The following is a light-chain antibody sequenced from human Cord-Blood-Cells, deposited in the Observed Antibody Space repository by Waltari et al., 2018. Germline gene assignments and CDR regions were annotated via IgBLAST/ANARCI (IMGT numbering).Light chain of an antibody. CDR1: QSVLYSSNNKNY. Sequence: DIVMTQSPDSLALSLGERATITCQSSQSVLYSSNNKNYLACYQQKPGHPPKLLIYWASTRESGVPVIFSGSGSGADFTLTISSLQAEDVAVYYCQKYYSTPYTFGQRTKLEIK. CDR3: QKYYSTPYT. V-gene: IGKV4-1*01. CDR2: WAS. J-gene: IGKJ2*01.